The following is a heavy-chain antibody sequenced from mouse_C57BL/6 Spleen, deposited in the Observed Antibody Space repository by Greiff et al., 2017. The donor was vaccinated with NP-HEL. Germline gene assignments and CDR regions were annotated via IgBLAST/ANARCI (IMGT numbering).Heavy chain of an antibody. CDR3: TIITTVVATRDFDY. V-gene: IGHV1-15*01. D-gene: IGHD1-1*01. CDR1: GYTFTDYE. Sequence: VKLMESGAELVRPGASVTLSCKASGYTFTDYEMHWVKQTPVHGLEWIGAIDPETGGTAYNQKFKGKAILTADKSSSTAYMELRSLTSEDSAVYYCTIITTVVATRDFDYWGQGTTLTVSS. CDR2: IDPETGGT. J-gene: IGHJ2*01.